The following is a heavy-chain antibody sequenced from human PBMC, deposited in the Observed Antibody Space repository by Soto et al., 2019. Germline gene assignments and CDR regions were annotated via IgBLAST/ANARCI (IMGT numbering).Heavy chain of an antibody. D-gene: IGHD2-2*01. CDR1: GGSISSYY. CDR2: IYYSGST. CDR3: ARQVVVVPAATRWFDP. J-gene: IGHJ5*02. Sequence: SETLSLTCTVSGGSISSYYWSWIRQPPGKGLEWIGYIYYSGSTNYNPSLKSRVTISVDTSKNQFSLKLSSVTAADTAVYYCARQVVVVPAATRWFDPWGQGTLVTVSS. V-gene: IGHV4-59*08.